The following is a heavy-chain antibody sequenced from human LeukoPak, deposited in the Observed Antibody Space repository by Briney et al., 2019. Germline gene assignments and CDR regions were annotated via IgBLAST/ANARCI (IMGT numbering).Heavy chain of an antibody. J-gene: IGHJ5*02. Sequence: GSLRLSCAASGFTFSSYWMSWIRQPPGKGLEWIGEINHSGSTDYNPSLKSRVTISVDTSKNQFALKLSPMTAADTAVYYCARQRNRSPRLDPWGQGSLVTVSS. D-gene: IGHD6-25*01. V-gene: IGHV4-34*01. CDR3: ARQRNRSPRLDP. CDR1: GFTFSSYW. CDR2: INHSGST.